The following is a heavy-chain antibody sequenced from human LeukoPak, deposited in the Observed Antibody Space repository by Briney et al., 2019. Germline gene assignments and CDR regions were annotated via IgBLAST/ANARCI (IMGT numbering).Heavy chain of an antibody. CDR3: AKSYYYYAMDV. V-gene: IGHV4-34*01. CDR2: INHSGST. Sequence: SETLSLTCAVSGGSFSDYFWSYIRQPPGKGLEWIGEINHSGSTSYNPSLKSRVTISVDTSKKQFSLKLASVTAADTAVYYCAKSYYYYAMDVRGQGTTVTVSS. CDR1: GGSFSDYF. J-gene: IGHJ6*02.